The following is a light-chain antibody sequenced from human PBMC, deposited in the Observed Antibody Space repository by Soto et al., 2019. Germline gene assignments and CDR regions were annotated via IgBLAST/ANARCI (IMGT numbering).Light chain of an antibody. CDR1: RSDVGAYNYNY. J-gene: IGLJ2*01. Sequence: QSALTQPASVSGSPGQSITLSCTGTRSDVGAYNYNYVSWFQQYPGKAPKLMIYEVRHRPSGVSNRFSGSKSGNTASLTISGLQADDEADYYCSSYTTSPTMIFGGGTKLAVL. CDR3: SSYTTSPTMI. CDR2: EVR. V-gene: IGLV2-14*01.